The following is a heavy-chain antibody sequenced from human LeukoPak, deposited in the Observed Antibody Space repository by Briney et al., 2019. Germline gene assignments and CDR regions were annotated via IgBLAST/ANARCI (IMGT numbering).Heavy chain of an antibody. CDR3: AKESPLPMIDVSGTCDY. D-gene: IGHD3-22*01. CDR1: GFTFSSYA. Sequence: GGSLRLSCAASGFTFSSYAMSWVRQAPGKGPEWVSAISGSGGSTYYADSVKGRFTISRDNSKNTLYLQMNSLRAEDTAVYYCAKESPLPMIDVSGTCDYWGQGTLVTVSS. CDR2: ISGSGGST. J-gene: IGHJ4*02. V-gene: IGHV3-23*01.